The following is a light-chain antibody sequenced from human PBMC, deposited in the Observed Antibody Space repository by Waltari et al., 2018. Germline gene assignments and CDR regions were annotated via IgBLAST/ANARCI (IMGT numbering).Light chain of an antibody. J-gene: IGLJ2*01. CDR3: CTYAGSHTYVV. Sequence: QSALTQPASVSGSPGQSTTIPCTGTSNAVGLYSLVSWYQQHPGKAPKLIIYDVTKRPSGVSDRFSGSKSGNTAFLTISGLQAEDEADYHCCTYAGSHTYVVFGGGTKLTVL. V-gene: IGLV2-23*02. CDR2: DVT. CDR1: SNAVGLYSL.